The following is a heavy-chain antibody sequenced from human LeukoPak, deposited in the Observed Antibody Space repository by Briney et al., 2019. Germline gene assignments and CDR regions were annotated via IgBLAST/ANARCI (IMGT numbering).Heavy chain of an antibody. CDR2: ISGSGGST. CDR3: AKRHCSSPTCYMDYFDY. J-gene: IGHJ4*02. D-gene: IGHD2-2*02. Sequence: PGGSLRLSCASSGFTFSSYAMSWVRQAPGKGLEWVSVISGSGGSTYYADSLKGRFTISRDHSKNTLYLQMNSLRAEDTAVYYCAKRHCSSPTCYMDYFDYWGQGTLVTASS. V-gene: IGHV3-23*01. CDR1: GFTFSSYA.